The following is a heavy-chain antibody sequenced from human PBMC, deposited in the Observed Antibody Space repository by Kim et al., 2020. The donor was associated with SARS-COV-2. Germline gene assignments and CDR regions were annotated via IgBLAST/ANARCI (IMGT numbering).Heavy chain of an antibody. Sequence: ADSVKGRFTISRDNAKNSLYLQMNSLRAEDTALYYCAKTLWGSYRDAFDIWGQGTMVTVSS. D-gene: IGHD3-16*02. J-gene: IGHJ3*02. V-gene: IGHV3-9*01. CDR3: AKTLWGSYRDAFDI.